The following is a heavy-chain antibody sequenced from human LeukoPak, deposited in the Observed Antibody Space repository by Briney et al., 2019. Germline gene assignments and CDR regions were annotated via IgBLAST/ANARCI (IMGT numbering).Heavy chain of an antibody. Sequence: SETLSLTCTVSGGSISSSSYYWGWIRQPPGKGLEWIGSIYYSGSTYYNPSLKSRVTISVDTSKNQFSLKLSSVTAADTAVYYCARDLYSSSPSWFDPWGQGTLVTVSS. CDR2: IYYSGST. CDR1: GGSISSSSYY. CDR3: ARDLYSSSPSWFDP. V-gene: IGHV4-39*07. D-gene: IGHD6-13*01. J-gene: IGHJ5*02.